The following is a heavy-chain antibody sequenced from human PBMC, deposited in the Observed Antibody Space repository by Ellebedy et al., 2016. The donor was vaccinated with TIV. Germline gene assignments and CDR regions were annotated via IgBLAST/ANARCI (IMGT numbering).Heavy chain of an antibody. CDR3: ARGSLKHNWFDP. V-gene: IGHV4-4*07. J-gene: IGHJ5*02. CDR2: IYRSGSTT. CDR1: GGSISGHY. Sequence: SETLSLTXTVSGGSISGHYWSWFRQPAGKGLEWIGRIYRSGSTTTYNPSLKSRVTMSVDTSKSQFSLRLTSMTAADTAMYYCARGSLKHNWFDPWGQGTLVTVSS.